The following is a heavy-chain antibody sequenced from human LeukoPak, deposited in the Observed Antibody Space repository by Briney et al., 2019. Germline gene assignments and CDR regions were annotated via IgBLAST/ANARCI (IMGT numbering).Heavy chain of an antibody. CDR2: ISYIGST. CDR1: DDSFSSHY. V-gene: IGHV4-59*11. D-gene: IGHD4-17*01. J-gene: IGHJ3*02. Sequence: SSETLSLTCAVSDDSFSSHYWTWIRQPPGKGLEWIGYISYIGSTNYNPSLKSRATISIDTSKNHFSLKLTSVTAADTAVYYCARDLITVTKGFDIWGQGTMVSVSS. CDR3: ARDLITVTKGFDI.